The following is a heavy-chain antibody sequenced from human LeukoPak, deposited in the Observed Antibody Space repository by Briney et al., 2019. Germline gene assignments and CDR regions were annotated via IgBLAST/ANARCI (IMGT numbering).Heavy chain of an antibody. CDR2: ISYDGSNK. J-gene: IGHJ4*02. CDR3: ARGGLSIMGY. CDR1: GFTFSSYG. D-gene: IGHD2/OR15-2a*01. Sequence: GGSLRPSCAASGFTFSSYGMHWVRQAPGKGLEWVAVISYDGSNKYYADSVKGRFTISRDNARNSLYLQMNSLRAEDTAVYFCARGGLSIMGYWGQGTLVTVSS. V-gene: IGHV3-30*03.